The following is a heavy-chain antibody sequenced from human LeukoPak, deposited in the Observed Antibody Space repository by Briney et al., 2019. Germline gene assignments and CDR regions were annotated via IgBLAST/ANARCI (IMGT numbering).Heavy chain of an antibody. J-gene: IGHJ4*02. D-gene: IGHD1-14*01. Sequence: GGSLRLSCAASGFTFSGHWMSWVRQAPGKGLEWVANINQGGSDKYYVDSVKGRFSISRDNANNLLYLQMNSLRGEDTAVYYCTRDRSRAEDDWGQGTLVTVSS. CDR1: GFTFSGHW. CDR3: TRDRSRAEDD. V-gene: IGHV3-7*01. CDR2: INQGGSDK.